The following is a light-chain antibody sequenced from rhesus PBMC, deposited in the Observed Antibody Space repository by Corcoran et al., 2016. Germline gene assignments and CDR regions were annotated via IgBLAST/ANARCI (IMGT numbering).Light chain of an antibody. J-gene: IGKJ4*01. V-gene: IGKV1-74*01. CDR3: QHGYGTPLT. CDR1: ENVNNF. Sequence: DIQMTQSPSSLSASVGDRVTITCRASENVNNFLNWYQQKQGKAPKLLIYKASSLPGGVPSRFSGRGAGTDYTFTISGLRPEDVATYYCQHGYGTPLTLGGGTKVELK. CDR2: KAS.